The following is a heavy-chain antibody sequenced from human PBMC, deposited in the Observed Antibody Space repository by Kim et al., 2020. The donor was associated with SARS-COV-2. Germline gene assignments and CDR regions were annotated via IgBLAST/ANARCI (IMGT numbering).Heavy chain of an antibody. CDR1: GGSFSGYY. J-gene: IGHJ6*02. CDR3: ARDRVVPARYRYYGMDV. CDR2: INHSGST. Sequence: SETLSLTCAVYGGSFSGYYWSWIRQPPGKGLEWIGEINHSGSTNYNPSLKSRVTISVDTSKNQFSLKLSSVTAADTAVYYCARDRVVPARYRYYGMDVWGQGTTVTVSS. D-gene: IGHD2-2*01. V-gene: IGHV4-34*01.